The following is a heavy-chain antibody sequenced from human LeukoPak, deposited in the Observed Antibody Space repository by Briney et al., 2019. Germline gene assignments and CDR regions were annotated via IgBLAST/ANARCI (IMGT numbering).Heavy chain of an antibody. D-gene: IGHD6-13*01. CDR2: IYYSGST. Sequence: SETLSLTCTVSGGSISSYYWSWIRQPPGKGLEWIGYIYYSGSTNYNPSLKSRVTIPVDTSKNQFSLKLSSVTAADTAVYYCARVAAAGDHGDYWGQGTLVTVSS. J-gene: IGHJ4*02. CDR1: GGSISSYY. CDR3: ARVAAAGDHGDY. V-gene: IGHV4-59*01.